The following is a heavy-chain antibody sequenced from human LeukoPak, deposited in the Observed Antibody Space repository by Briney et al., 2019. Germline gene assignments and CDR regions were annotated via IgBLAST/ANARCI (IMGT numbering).Heavy chain of an antibody. V-gene: IGHV4-39*01. J-gene: IGHJ5*02. CDR1: GGSISSSSYY. CDR2: IYYSGST. Sequence: PSETLSLTCTVSGGSISSSSYYWGWIRQPPGKGLEWIGSIYYSGSTYYNPSLKSRVTISVDTSKNQFSLKLSSVTAADTAVYYCARGGGVVVAVAWFDPWGQGTLVTVSS. D-gene: IGHD3-22*01. CDR3: ARGGGVVVAVAWFDP.